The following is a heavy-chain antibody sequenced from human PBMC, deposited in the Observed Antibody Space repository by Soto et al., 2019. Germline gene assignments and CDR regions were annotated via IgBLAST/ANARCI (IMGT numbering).Heavy chain of an antibody. CDR1: GFTFSGAW. V-gene: IGHV3-15*01. CDR2: IKSKFDGGRI. CDR3: TTSVTGTPRAIDY. J-gene: IGHJ4*02. Sequence: EEHLVESGGGPVKPGGSLRLSCAASGFTFSGAWMSWVRQVPGKGLEWVGRIKSKFDGGRIDYAGSVKGRFSISRDDSANTLFLQMNSLKTEDTAVYFCTTSVTGTPRAIDYWGQGTLVTVSS. D-gene: IGHD1-7*01.